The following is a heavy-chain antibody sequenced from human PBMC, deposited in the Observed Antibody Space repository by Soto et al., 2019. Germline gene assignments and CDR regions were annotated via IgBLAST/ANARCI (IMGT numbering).Heavy chain of an antibody. D-gene: IGHD2-15*01. J-gene: IGHJ6*02. V-gene: IGHV3-21*01. Sequence: EVHLVESGGGLVKPGGSLRLSCAVSGFTFSSCTMNWVRQAPGKGLEWVSSISPSTSHIYYADSVKGRFTISRDNAKNSLFLQMTSLSAEDTAVYYCSGCSGGACHQNYGMDVWGQGTTVTLSS. CDR3: SGCSGGACHQNYGMDV. CDR2: ISPSTSHI. CDR1: GFTFSSCT.